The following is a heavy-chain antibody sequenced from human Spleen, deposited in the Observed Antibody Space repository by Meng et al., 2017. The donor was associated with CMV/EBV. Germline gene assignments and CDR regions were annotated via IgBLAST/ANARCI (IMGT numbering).Heavy chain of an antibody. V-gene: IGHV7-4-1*01. Sequence: ASVKVSCKASGYTFTSYAMIWVRQAPGQGLEWMGWINTNTGNPTYAQGFTGRFVFSLDTSVSTAYLQICSLKAEDTAVYYCARDVGAPYYDFWSGYWDSYYYYGMDVWGQGTTVTVSS. CDR3: ARDVGAPYYDFWSGYWDSYYYYGMDV. CDR1: GYTFTSYA. CDR2: INTNTGNP. J-gene: IGHJ6*02. D-gene: IGHD3-3*01.